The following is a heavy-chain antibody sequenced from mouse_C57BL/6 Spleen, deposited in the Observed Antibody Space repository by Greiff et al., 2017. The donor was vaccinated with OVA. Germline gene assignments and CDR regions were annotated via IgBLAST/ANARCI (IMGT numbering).Heavy chain of an antibody. J-gene: IGHJ4*01. CDR1: GFSLNSYG. V-gene: IGHV2-4*01. CDR3: AKWSYDGYLYAMDY. CDR2: IGGGGST. D-gene: IGHD2-3*01. Sequence: QVQLQQSGPGLVQPSQSLSITCTVSGFSLNSYGVHWVRQPPGKGLEWLGVIGGGGSTDYNAAFISRLIISKDNSKSQVFFKMNSLQADDTAIYYCAKWSYDGYLYAMDYWGQGTSVTVSA.